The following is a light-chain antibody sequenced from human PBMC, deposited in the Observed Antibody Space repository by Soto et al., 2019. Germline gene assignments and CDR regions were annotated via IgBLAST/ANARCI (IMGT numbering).Light chain of an antibody. V-gene: IGKV2-28*01. CDR2: LGS. CDR1: QSLLPSNGYNY. Sequence: DIVMTQSPLSLPVTPGDPASISFRSSQSLLPSNGYNYLDWYLQKPGQSPHLLIYLGSNRSSGVLDRFSGSGSGTDFTLKISRVEAEDVGVYYCMQALETPITFGQGTRLEIK. J-gene: IGKJ5*01. CDR3: MQALETPIT.